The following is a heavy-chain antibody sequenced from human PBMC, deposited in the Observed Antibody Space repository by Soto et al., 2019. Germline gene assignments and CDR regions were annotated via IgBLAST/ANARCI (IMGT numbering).Heavy chain of an antibody. CDR3: LLGYCSGGTCFSGYYGMDV. D-gene: IGHD2-15*01. CDR2: IRPNNVNT. CDR1: GFSFSNYG. J-gene: IGHJ6*02. V-gene: IGHV1-18*01. Sequence: ASVKVSCKASGFSFSNYGLTWVRQAPGQGLEWLGWIRPNNVNTEYAHKVQDRLTMTTETSTNTAHMELRSLRSDDTAVYYCLLGYCSGGTCFSGYYGMDVWGQGTPVTVSS.